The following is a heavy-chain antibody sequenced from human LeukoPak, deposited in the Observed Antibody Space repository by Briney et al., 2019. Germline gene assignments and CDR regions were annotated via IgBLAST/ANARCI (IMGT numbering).Heavy chain of an antibody. Sequence: GGSLRLSCAASGFTFSSYGMHWVRQAPGKGLEWVAFIRYDGSNKYYADSVKGRFTISRDNSKNTLYLQMNSLRAEDTAVYYCAKALGFIGLAAAGYYGMDVWGQGTTITVSS. CDR1: GFTFSSYG. CDR2: IRYDGSNK. D-gene: IGHD6-13*01. CDR3: AKALGFIGLAAAGYYGMDV. V-gene: IGHV3-30*02. J-gene: IGHJ6*02.